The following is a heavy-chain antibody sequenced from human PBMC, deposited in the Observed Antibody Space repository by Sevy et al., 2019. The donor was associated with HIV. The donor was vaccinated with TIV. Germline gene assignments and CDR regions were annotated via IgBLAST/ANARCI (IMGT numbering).Heavy chain of an antibody. CDR1: GFTFADHA. D-gene: IGHD2-8*01. CDR3: ARDQCTDGACFRSRYFDY. CDR2: ISFDGRNK. J-gene: IGHJ4*02. V-gene: IGHV3-30*04. Sequence: GGSLRLSCAASGFTFADHAFHWVRQAPGKGLEWVAIISFDGRNKRLAESVKGRFTISRDDSKNTVYLQMTSLRPEDTAVYYCARDQCTDGACFRSRYFDYWGQGTLVTVSS.